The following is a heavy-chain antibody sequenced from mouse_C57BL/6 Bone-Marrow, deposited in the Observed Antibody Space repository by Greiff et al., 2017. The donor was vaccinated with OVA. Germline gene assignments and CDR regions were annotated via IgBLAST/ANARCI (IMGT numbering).Heavy chain of an antibody. CDR3: AREFDYDVDAMDY. J-gene: IGHJ4*01. CDR2: ISSGSSTI. D-gene: IGHD2-4*01. CDR1: GFTFSDYG. Sequence: VQVVESGGGLVKPGGSLKLSGAASGFTFSDYGMNWVRKAPEKGLEWVAYISSGSSTIYYADTVKGRFTISRDNAKNTLFLQMTSLRSEDTAMYYCAREFDYDVDAMDYWGQGTSVTVSS. V-gene: IGHV5-17*01.